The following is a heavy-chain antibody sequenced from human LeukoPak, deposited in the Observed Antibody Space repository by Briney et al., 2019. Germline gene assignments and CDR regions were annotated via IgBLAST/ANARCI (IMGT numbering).Heavy chain of an antibody. CDR3: ASPTDYYDSSGIFDY. V-gene: IGHV1-18*01. CDR1: GYTFTSYG. CDR2: ISAYNGNT. J-gene: IGHJ4*02. Sequence: ASVKVSCKASGYTFTSYGISWVRQAPGQGLEWMGWISAYNGNTNYAQKLQGRVTMTTDTSTSTAYMELRSLRSDDTAVYYCASPTDYYDSSGIFDYWGQGTLVTVSS. D-gene: IGHD3-22*01.